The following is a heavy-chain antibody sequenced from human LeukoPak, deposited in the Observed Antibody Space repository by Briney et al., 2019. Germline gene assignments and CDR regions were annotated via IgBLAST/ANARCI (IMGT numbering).Heavy chain of an antibody. CDR1: GYSFTSYL. V-gene: IGHV5-51*01. CDR3: ARRWEYSSSWYLFDY. CDR2: IYPGDSDT. D-gene: IGHD6-13*01. J-gene: IGHJ4*02. Sequence: GEALNISCKGSGYSFTSYLNGWGPHMPGKGLEWMGIIYPGDSDTRYRPSFQGQVTISADKSISTAYLKWSSLKASDTAMYYCARRWEYSSSWYLFDYWGQGTLVTVSS.